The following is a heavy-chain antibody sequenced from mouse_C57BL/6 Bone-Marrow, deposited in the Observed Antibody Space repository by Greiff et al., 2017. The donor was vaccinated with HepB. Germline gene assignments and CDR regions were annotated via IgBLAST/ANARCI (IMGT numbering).Heavy chain of an antibody. D-gene: IGHD1-1*01. CDR1: GYTFTSYG. CDR3: ARPTVVATHFDY. V-gene: IGHV1-81*01. Sequence: QVQLQQSGAELARPGASVKLSCKASGYTFTSYGISWVKQRTGQGLEWIGEIYPRSGNTYYNEKFKGKATLTADNSSSTAYMELRSLTSEDSAVYFCARPTVVATHFDYWGQGTTLTVSS. CDR2: IYPRSGNT. J-gene: IGHJ2*01.